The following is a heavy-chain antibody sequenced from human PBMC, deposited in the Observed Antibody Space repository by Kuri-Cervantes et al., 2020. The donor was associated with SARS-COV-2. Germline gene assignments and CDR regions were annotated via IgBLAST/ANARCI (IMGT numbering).Heavy chain of an antibody. J-gene: IGHJ6*02. CDR3: ARGDVVVPAAILAYYYYGMDV. CDR1: GGSISSSSYY. Sequence: SETLSLTCTVSGGSISSSSYYWGWIRQPPGKGLEWIGSIYYSGSTYYNPSLKSRVTISVDTSKNQFSLKLSSVTAADTAVYYCARGDVVVPAAILAYYYYGMDVWGQGTTVTVSS. V-gene: IGHV4-39*01. D-gene: IGHD2-2*02. CDR2: IYYSGST.